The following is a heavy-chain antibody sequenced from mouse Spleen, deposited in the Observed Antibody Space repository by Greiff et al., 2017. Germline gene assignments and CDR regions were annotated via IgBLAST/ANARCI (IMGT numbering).Heavy chain of an antibody. CDR3: ARGGVYYGSSEGYFDV. D-gene: IGHD1-1*01. CDR2: IAPGSGST. Sequence: DLVKPGASVKLSCKASGYTFTSYWINWIKQRPGQGLEGIGRIAPGSGSTYYNEMFKGKATLTVDTSSSTAYIQLSSLSSEDSAVYFCARGGVYYGSSEGYFDVWGAGTTVTVSS. V-gene: IGHV1S41*01. J-gene: IGHJ1*01. CDR1: GYTFTSYW.